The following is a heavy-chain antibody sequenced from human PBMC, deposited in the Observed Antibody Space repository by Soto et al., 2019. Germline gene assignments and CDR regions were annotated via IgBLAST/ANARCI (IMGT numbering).Heavy chain of an antibody. Sequence: XESLRLYFAACGLTFNRYCMHWVRHAPGKGLVWVSHINTDGSNTNYADSVKGRFTISRDNAKSTLFLQMNSLRDEDTAVYYCAREFCSGGNCYTYYFDPWGQGIPVTVSS. CDR1: GLTFNRYC. CDR3: AREFCSGGNCYTYYFDP. V-gene: IGHV3-74*01. D-gene: IGHD2-15*01. J-gene: IGHJ5*02. CDR2: INTDGSNT.